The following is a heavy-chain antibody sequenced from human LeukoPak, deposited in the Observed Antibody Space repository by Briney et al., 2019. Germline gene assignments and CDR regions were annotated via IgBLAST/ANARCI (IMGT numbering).Heavy chain of an antibody. J-gene: IGHJ4*02. V-gene: IGHV4-39*07. Sequence: SETLSLTCTVSGGSISSSSYYWGWIRQPPGKGLEWIGSIYYSGSTYYNPSLKSRVTISVDTSKNQFSLKLSSVTAADTAVYYCAREYCSSTSCHFDYWGQGTLVTVSS. D-gene: IGHD2-2*01. CDR3: AREYCSSTSCHFDY. CDR2: IYYSGST. CDR1: GGSISSSSYY.